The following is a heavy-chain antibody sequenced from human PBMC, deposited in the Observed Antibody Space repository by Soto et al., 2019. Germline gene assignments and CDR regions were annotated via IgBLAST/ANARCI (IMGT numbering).Heavy chain of an antibody. CDR1: GDTFNSYV. D-gene: IGHD3-16*01. J-gene: IGHJ4*02. CDR2: IIPIIGVT. Sequence: QVQLVQSGAEVKRPGSSVKVSCESSGDTFNSYVISWVRQAPGQGLEWMGGIIPIIGVTHYAQKFQGRDTISAPSSTGTAYMELTNLGFEDTALYYCARESLGAKGADHWGQGTLVTVSS. CDR3: ARESLGAKGADH. V-gene: IGHV1-69*17.